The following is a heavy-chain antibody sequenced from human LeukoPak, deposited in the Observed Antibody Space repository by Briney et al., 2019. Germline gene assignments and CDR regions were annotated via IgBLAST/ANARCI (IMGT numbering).Heavy chain of an antibody. CDR1: GGSISSGSYY. CDR3: AREGVLEWLLSPYYNYYYMDV. V-gene: IGHV4-61*02. Sequence: SQTLSLTCTVSGGSISSGSYYWSWIRQPAGKGLEGIGRIYNSGSTNYNPSLKSRITISVDTSKNQFSPKLSSVTAADTAVYYCAREGVLEWLLSPYYNYYYMDVWGKGTTVTVPS. J-gene: IGHJ6*03. CDR2: IYNSGST. D-gene: IGHD3-3*01.